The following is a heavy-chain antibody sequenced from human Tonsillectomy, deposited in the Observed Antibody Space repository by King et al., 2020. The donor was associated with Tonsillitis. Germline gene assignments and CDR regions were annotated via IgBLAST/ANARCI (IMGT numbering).Heavy chain of an antibody. J-gene: IGHJ4*02. CDR2: FDPEDGET. CDR1: GYTLTELS. CDR3: ATRGDDSREEYYFDY. D-gene: IGHD3-22*01. V-gene: IGHV1-24*01. Sequence: QLVQSGAEVKMPGASVKVSCNVSGYTLTELSMHWVRQAPGKGLEWMGGFDPEDGETIYAQKFQGRVTMTEDKSTNTVYMELSSLRSEDTAVYYCATRGDDSREEYYFDYWGQGTLVTVSS.